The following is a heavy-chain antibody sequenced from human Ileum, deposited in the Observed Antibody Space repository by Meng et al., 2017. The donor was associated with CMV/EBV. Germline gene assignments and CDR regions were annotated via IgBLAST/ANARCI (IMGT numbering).Heavy chain of an antibody. D-gene: IGHD1-14*01. J-gene: IGHJ4*02. CDR1: GFNVSSAY. V-gene: IGHV3-66*01. Sequence: EVQLGECGGSLVQPGGSLRLSCAAAGFNVSSAYMNWVRQAPGKGLEWVSIIFSEGNTYYADSVKGRFTTSRDIFKNTLSLQMNTLRAEDTAMYYCADFEGGPGYWGQGTLVTVSS. CDR2: IFSEGNT. CDR3: ADFEGGPGY.